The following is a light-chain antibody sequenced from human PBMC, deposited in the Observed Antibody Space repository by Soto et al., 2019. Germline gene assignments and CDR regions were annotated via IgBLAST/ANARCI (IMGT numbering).Light chain of an antibody. J-gene: IGKJ3*01. CDR2: GAS. Sequence: EIVLTQSPGTLSLSPGERATLSCRASQSVSSSYLAWYQQKPGQAPWLLIYGASSRATGIPDRFSGSGSGTDFTLTISRLEPEDFAVYYCQQYRSSPFTFGPGTKVDIK. V-gene: IGKV3-20*01. CDR1: QSVSSSY. CDR3: QQYRSSPFT.